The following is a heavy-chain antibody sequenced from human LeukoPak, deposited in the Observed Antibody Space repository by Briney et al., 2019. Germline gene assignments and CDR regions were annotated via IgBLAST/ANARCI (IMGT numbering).Heavy chain of an antibody. D-gene: IGHD3-9*01. CDR3: ARDMAPSRYNYYFYGMDV. Sequence: PGRSLRLSCAASGFTFSSYAMHWVRQAPGKGLEWVAVISYDGSNKYYADSVKGRFTISRDNSKNTLDLQMNSLRAEDTAVYYCARDMAPSRYNYYFYGMDVWGQGTTVTVSS. CDR1: GFTFSSYA. CDR2: ISYDGSNK. J-gene: IGHJ6*02. V-gene: IGHV3-30-3*01.